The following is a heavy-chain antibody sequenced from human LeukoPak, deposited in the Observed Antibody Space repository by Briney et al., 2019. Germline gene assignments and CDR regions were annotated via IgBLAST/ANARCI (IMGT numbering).Heavy chain of an antibody. CDR3: ARVYYLWESYRYLFDY. Sequence: ASVKVSCKASGYTFTGYYIHWVRQAPGQGLEWMGLISPNSGGANYAQKFRGRVTMTRDTSITTAYMELSSLKSDDTALYYCARVYYLWESYRYLFDYWGQGSLVTVSS. CDR2: ISPNSGGA. D-gene: IGHD3-16*02. J-gene: IGHJ4*02. V-gene: IGHV1-2*02. CDR1: GYTFTGYY.